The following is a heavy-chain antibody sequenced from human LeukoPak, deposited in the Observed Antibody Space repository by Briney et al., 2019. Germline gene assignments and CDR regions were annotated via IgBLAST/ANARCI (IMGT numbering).Heavy chain of an antibody. CDR3: ARDERYDSSGYPFDY. V-gene: IGHV1-2*02. Sequence: GASVKVSCKASAYTFTGYYMHWVRQAPGQGLEWMGWINPNSGGTNYAQKFQGRVTMTRDTSITTAYMELSRLRSDDTAVYYCARDERYDSSGYPFDYWGQGTLVTVSS. CDR2: INPNSGGT. J-gene: IGHJ4*02. CDR1: AYTFTGYY. D-gene: IGHD3-22*01.